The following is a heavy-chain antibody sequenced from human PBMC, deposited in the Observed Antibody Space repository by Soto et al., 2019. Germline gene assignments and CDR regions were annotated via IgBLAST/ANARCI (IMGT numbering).Heavy chain of an antibody. Sequence: VESLKISCKGSGYSFTSYWISWVRQMPGKGLEWMGRIDPSDSYTNYSPSFQGHVTISADKSISTAYLQWSSLKASDTAMYYCARHFEGPAGTDYWGQGTLVTVYS. J-gene: IGHJ4*02. CDR2: IDPSDSYT. V-gene: IGHV5-10-1*01. CDR1: GYSFTSYW. CDR3: ARHFEGPAGTDY. D-gene: IGHD3-9*01.